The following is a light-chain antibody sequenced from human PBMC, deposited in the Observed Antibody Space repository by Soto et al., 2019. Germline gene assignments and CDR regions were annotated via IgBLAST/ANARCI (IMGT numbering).Light chain of an antibody. CDR1: RSVSSY. V-gene: IGKV3-20*01. CDR3: QQYGSSEII. Sequence: EFVLTQSPGTLSLSPGESATLSCRATRSVSSYLAWYQQRPGQAPRLLIYDASNRATGIPARFSGSGSGTDFTLTITRLEPEDFAVFYCQQYGSSEIIFGQGTRLEIK. CDR2: DAS. J-gene: IGKJ5*01.